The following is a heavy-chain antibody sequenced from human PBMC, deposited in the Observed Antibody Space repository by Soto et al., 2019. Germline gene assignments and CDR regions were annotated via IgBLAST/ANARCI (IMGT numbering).Heavy chain of an antibody. CDR1: TGSLSNENW. CDR2: LHHSGNT. V-gene: IGHV4-4*02. Sequence: PSETLSLTCPVSTGSLSNENWWSWVRQPPGKRLEWIGVLHHSGNTNYNPSLKSRVTISVGKSNNQFFLKLNPVSAADTAEYYCARKGFESLEYWGQG. D-gene: IGHD1-1*01. CDR3: ARKGFESLEY. J-gene: IGHJ4*02.